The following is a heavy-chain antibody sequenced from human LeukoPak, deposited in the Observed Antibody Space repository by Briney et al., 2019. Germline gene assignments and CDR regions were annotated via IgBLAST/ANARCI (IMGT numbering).Heavy chain of an antibody. J-gene: IGHJ2*01. CDR2: MFDRGSP. CDR1: GGSFTDYS. D-gene: IGHD5-18*01. V-gene: IGHV4-4*09. CDR3: ARRIQLWSYWHFDL. Sequence: PSETLSLTCTVSGGSFTDYSWGWVRQPPGKGLECIGYMFDRGSPNHHPSLQNRVTTSVDTSKNEFSLRLTSVTAADTAVYYCARRIQLWSYWHFDLWGRGTLVTVSS.